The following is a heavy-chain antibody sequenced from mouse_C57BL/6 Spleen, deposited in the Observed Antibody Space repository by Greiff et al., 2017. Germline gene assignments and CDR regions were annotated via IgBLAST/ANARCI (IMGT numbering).Heavy chain of an antibody. CDR1: GYTFTSYW. J-gene: IGHJ4*01. CDR3: ARNTTVIATDYAMGY. Sequence: VQLQQPGAELVKPGASVKLSCKASGYTFTSYWMHWVKQRPGQGLEWIGLINPNSGSTNYNEKFKGKATLTVDKSSSTAYMQISSLTSEDSAVYYCARNTTVIATDYAMGYWGQGASVTVAS. CDR2: INPNSGST. V-gene: IGHV1-64*01. D-gene: IGHD1-1*01.